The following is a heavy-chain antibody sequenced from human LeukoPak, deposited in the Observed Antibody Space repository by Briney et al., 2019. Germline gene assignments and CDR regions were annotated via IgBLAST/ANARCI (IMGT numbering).Heavy chain of an antibody. J-gene: IGHJ6*02. CDR1: AFAVSSNY. Sequence: GGSLRLSCAASAFAVSSNYMSWVRQAPGKGLEWVSVIYSGGSRYYTDSVKGRFTISRDNSKNTMYLQMNSLRGEDTAVYYCARHLYGDPNYYYYGMDVWGQGTTVTVSS. CDR2: IYSGGSR. V-gene: IGHV3-66*04. D-gene: IGHD4-17*01. CDR3: ARHLYGDPNYYYYGMDV.